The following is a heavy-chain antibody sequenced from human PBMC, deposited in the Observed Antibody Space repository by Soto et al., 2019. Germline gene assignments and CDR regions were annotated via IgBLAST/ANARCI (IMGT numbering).Heavy chain of an antibody. CDR3: ARDLQRITMVRGVIITSHYFDY. Sequence: QVQLVQSGAEVKKPGSSVKVSCKASGGTFSSYTISWVRQAPGQGLEWMGRIIPILGIANYAQKFQGRVTITADKSTSTAYMELSSLRSEDTAVYYCARDLQRITMVRGVIITSHYFDYWGQGTLVTVSS. CDR2: IIPILGIA. V-gene: IGHV1-69*08. J-gene: IGHJ4*02. CDR1: GGTFSSYT. D-gene: IGHD3-10*01.